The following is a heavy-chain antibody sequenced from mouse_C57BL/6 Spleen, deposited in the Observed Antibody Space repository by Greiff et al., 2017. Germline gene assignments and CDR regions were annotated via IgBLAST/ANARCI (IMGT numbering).Heavy chain of an antibody. J-gene: IGHJ2*01. CDR2: ISGGGGNT. V-gene: IGHV5-9*01. CDR3: ARGIYDGYYQYYFDY. D-gene: IGHD2-3*01. CDR1: GFTFSSYT. Sequence: DVHLVESGGGLVKPGGSLKLSCAASGFTFSSYTMSWVRQTPEKRLEWVATISGGGGNTYYPDSVKGRFTISRDNAKNTLYLQMSSLRSEDTALYYCARGIYDGYYQYYFDYWGQGTTLTVSS.